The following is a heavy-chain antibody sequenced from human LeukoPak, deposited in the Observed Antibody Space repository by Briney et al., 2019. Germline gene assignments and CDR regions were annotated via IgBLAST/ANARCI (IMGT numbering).Heavy chain of an antibody. J-gene: IGHJ4*02. V-gene: IGHV1-69*06. CDR1: GGTFSSYA. CDR2: IIPIFGSA. Sequence: ASVKVSCTASGGTFSSYAISWVRQAPGQGLEWMGGIIPIFGSANYAQKFQGRVTITADKSTSTAYMELSSLRSEDTAVYYCAREPGSSWYGGAFDYWGQGALVTVSS. CDR3: AREPGSSWYGGAFDY. D-gene: IGHD6-13*01.